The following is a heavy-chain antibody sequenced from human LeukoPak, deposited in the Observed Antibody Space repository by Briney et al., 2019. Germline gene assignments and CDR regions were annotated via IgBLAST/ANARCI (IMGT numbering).Heavy chain of an antibody. CDR1: RDSFTNYW. V-gene: IGHV5-51*01. CDR2: IYPYDSDT. CDR3: ARGPDGAYYFDS. Sequence: GESLKISCKGSRDSFTNYWIGWVRQMPGKGLEWMGLIYPYDSDTRYSPSFQGQVTISVDKSISTAYLQWTSLEASDTALYFCARGPDGAYYFDSWGQGTLVSVSS. J-gene: IGHJ4*02. D-gene: IGHD1-14*01.